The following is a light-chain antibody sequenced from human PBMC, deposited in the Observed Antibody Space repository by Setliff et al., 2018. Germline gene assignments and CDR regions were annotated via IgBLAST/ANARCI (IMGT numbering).Light chain of an antibody. Sequence: QSALTQPPSASGSPGQSVTISCTGTSSDVGGYNYVSWYQQHPGKAPKLMIYEVSKRPSGVPDRFSGSKSGNTASLTVSGLQAEGEADYYCSSYAGSNNPDVFGTGTKVTVL. V-gene: IGLV2-8*01. CDR3: SSYAGSNNPDV. J-gene: IGLJ1*01. CDR1: SSDVGGYNY. CDR2: EVS.